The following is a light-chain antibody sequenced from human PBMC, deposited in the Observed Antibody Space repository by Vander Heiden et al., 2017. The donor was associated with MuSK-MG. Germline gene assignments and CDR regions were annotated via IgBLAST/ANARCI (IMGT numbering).Light chain of an antibody. J-gene: IGLJ3*02. CDR1: GSNIGTHS. CDR3: AAWDDTLKEV. V-gene: IGLV1-44*01. Sequence: QYILTQPPSASGNPGQRVSISCSGSGSNIGTHSVNWDQQLPGTAPKLLIYRNNQRPSGVPDRFSGSKSGTSASLAISGLQPEDEADYYCAAWDDTLKEVFGGGTRLTVL. CDR2: RNN.